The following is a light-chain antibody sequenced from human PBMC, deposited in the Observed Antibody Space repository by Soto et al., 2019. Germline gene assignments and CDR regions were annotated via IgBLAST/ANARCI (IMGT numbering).Light chain of an antibody. CDR1: QSVSSY. J-gene: IGKJ1*01. CDR2: DAS. CDR3: EPYCSFWT. Sequence: IGLTHSASTLSLSPRERATLSFRASQSVSSYLAWYQQKPGQAPRLLSYDASNRATGTPARFSGSGSGTDFTLPLCRLEPEDFPVYYCEPYCSFWTFAEGTKVDIK. V-gene: IGKV3-11*01.